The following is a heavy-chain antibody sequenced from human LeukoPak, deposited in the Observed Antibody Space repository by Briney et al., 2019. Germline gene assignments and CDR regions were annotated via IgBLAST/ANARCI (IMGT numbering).Heavy chain of an antibody. CDR2: IYYTGST. Sequence: SETLSLACTVSGGSISSSSYYWGWIRQPPGKGLEWIGSIYYTGSTYYNPSLKSRVTISVDTSKNQFSLKLSSVTAADTAVYYCARLHYGGNYGYYYNYMDVWGKGTTVTISS. D-gene: IGHD4-23*01. CDR3: ARLHYGGNYGYYYNYMDV. CDR1: GGSISSSSYY. J-gene: IGHJ6*03. V-gene: IGHV4-39*01.